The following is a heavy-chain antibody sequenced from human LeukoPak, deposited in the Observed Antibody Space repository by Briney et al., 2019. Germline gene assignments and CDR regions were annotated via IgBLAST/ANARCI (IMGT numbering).Heavy chain of an antibody. J-gene: IGHJ5*02. Sequence: GGSLRLSCAASGFAFSSYGMHWVRQAPGKGLEWVTVISYDGSNKYYADSVKGRFTISRDNSKNTLYLQVNTLRAEDTAVYYCAKDVSWNWFDPWGQGTLVTVSS. V-gene: IGHV3-30*18. CDR2: ISYDGSNK. CDR3: AKDVSWNWFDP. CDR1: GFAFSSYG.